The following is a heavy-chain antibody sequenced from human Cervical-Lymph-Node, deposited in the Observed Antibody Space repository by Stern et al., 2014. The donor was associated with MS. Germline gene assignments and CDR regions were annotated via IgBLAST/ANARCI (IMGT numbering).Heavy chain of an antibody. D-gene: IGHD6-19*01. V-gene: IGHV1-46*01. J-gene: IGHJ6*02. CDR1: GYSFSSYY. CDR2: INPSDGST. Sequence: HVQLGQSGAEVKKPGASGKVSCRASGYSFSSYYIPWVRQAPGQGLEWMAIINPSDGSTSYAQKFQGRVTLTRDTSTSTVYIEVSSLRFEDTALYYCARYGGLQQWLTPPYYHGLDVWGQGTTVTVSS. CDR3: ARYGGLQQWLTPPYYHGLDV.